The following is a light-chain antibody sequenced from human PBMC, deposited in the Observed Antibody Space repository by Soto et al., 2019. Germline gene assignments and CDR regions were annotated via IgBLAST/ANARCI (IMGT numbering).Light chain of an antibody. Sequence: EMVMTQSPATLSVSPGERATLSCRASQSVSGNLAWYQQKPGQAPRLLISGASTRATGIPARFSGSGSGTEFTLTISSLQSEDFAVYYCQQYNNWLITFGQGTRLEIK. J-gene: IGKJ5*01. CDR3: QQYNNWLIT. V-gene: IGKV3-15*01. CDR2: GAS. CDR1: QSVSGN.